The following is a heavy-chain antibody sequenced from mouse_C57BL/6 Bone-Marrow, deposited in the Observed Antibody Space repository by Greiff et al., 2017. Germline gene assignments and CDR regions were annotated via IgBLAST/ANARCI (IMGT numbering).Heavy chain of an antibody. CDR3: ARPSYSNDGYFDF. J-gene: IGHJ1*03. Sequence: QVQLQQPGAELVKPGASVKMSCKASGYTFTSYWITWVKQRPGQGLEWIGDIYPGSGSTNYNEKFKSKATLTVDTSSSTAYMQLSSLTSEDSAVYYCARPSYSNDGYFDFWAQGPRSPSPQ. CDR1: GYTFTSYW. CDR2: IYPGSGST. D-gene: IGHD2-5*01. V-gene: IGHV1-55*01.